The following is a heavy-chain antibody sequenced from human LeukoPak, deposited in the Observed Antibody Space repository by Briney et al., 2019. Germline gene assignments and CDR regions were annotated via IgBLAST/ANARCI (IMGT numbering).Heavy chain of an antibody. D-gene: IGHD3-9*01. V-gene: IGHV4-39*01. Sequence: SETLSLTCTVSGGSISSSSYYWGWIRQPPGKGLEWIGRIYYIGSTSYNPSLKSRVPISVDTSKNQFSLKLSSVTAADTAVYYCASGLRYFDLYYWGQGTLVTVSS. CDR3: ASGLRYFDLYY. CDR2: IYYIGST. CDR1: GGSISSSSYY. J-gene: IGHJ4*02.